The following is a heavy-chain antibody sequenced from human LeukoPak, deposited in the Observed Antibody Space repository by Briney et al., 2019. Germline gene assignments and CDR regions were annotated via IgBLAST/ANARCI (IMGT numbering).Heavy chain of an antibody. J-gene: IGHJ4*02. V-gene: IGHV3-43*01. Sequence: GGSLRLSCAASGFTFDDYTMHWVRQTPGKGLEWVSLISWDGSSTYYADSMKGRFTISSDNSKNSLYLQMNSLRTEDTALYYCAKDIGVGSCNGCLFDYWGQGTLVTVSS. CDR2: ISWDGSST. CDR3: AKDIGVGSCNGCLFDY. CDR1: GFTFDDYT. D-gene: IGHD2-15*01.